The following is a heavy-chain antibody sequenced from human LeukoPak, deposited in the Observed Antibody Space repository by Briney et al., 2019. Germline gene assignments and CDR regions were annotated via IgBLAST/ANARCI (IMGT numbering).Heavy chain of an antibody. CDR1: GGSFSGYY. D-gene: IGHD6-6*01. V-gene: IGHV4-34*01. Sequence: PAETLSLTCAVYGGSFSGYYWSWIRQPPGKGLECIGEINHSGSTNYNPSLKSRVTISVDTSKNQFSLKLSSVTAADTAVYYCARRPNRSRYRTDPPQGIAARQIGAYYFDYWGQGTLVTVSS. CDR2: INHSGST. J-gene: IGHJ4*02. CDR3: ARRPNRSRYRTDPPQGIAARQIGAYYFDY.